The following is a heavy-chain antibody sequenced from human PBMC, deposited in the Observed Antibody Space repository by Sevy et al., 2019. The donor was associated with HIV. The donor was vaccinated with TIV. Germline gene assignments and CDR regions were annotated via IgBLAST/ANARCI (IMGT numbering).Heavy chain of an antibody. CDR1: GGSISSGGYS. D-gene: IGHD3-22*01. CDR2: IYHSGST. V-gene: IGHV4-30-2*01. Sequence: SENLSLTCAVSGGSISSGGYSWSWIRQPPGKGLEWIGYIYHSGSTYYNPSLKSRVTISVDRSKNQFSLKLSSVTAADTAVYYCASAVRPSEFNYYDSSPDAFDIWGQGTMVTVS. J-gene: IGHJ3*02. CDR3: ASAVRPSEFNYYDSSPDAFDI.